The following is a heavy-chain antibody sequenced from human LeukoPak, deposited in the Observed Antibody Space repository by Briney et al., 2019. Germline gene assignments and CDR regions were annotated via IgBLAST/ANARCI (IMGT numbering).Heavy chain of an antibody. Sequence: PSETLSLTCTVSGGSISSYYWSWIRQTPGKGLEWIGYIYYNGDTHYNPSLNSRLSMSVDTPNKQFSLNLRSVTAADTAVYYCVRGPYGSSISNWFDPWGQGLLVTVSS. CDR3: VRGPYGSSISNWFDP. CDR2: IYYNGDT. V-gene: IGHV4-59*01. J-gene: IGHJ5*02. D-gene: IGHD3-10*01. CDR1: GGSISSYY.